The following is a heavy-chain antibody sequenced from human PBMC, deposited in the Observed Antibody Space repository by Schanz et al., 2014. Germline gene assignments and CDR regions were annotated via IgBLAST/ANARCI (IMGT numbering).Heavy chain of an antibody. J-gene: IGHJ6*02. D-gene: IGHD6-6*01. V-gene: IGHV3-33*06. CDR2: IWYDGSNK. CDR3: AKGRGGTSSEGLDQYYGMDV. Sequence: VQLVESGGGLIQPGGSLRLSLSSSVCTFSTSSIPFFLPSPGKGLEWVAVIWYDGSNKDYADSVKGRFTISRDNSKNMLYLQMNSLRGEDTAVYFCAKGRGGTSSEGLDQYYGMDVWGQGTTVTVSS. CDR1: VCTFSTSS.